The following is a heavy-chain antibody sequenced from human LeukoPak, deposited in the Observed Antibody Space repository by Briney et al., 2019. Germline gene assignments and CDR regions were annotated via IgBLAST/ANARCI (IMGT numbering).Heavy chain of an antibody. CDR2: ISWNSGSI. CDR1: GFTFDDYA. J-gene: IGHJ4*02. V-gene: IGHV3-9*01. Sequence: GGSLRLSCAASGFTFDDYAMHWVRQAPGKGLEWVSGISWNSGSIGYADSVKGRFTISRDNAKNSLYLQMNSLRAEDTALYYCAKDSGYSSSEIDYWGQGTLVTVSS. CDR3: AKDSGYSSSEIDY. D-gene: IGHD6-6*01.